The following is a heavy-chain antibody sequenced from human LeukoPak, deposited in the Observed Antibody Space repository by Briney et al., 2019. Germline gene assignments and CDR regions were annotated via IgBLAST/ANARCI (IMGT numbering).Heavy chain of an antibody. CDR1: GGSFSGYY. V-gene: IGHV4-34*01. CDR2: INHSGST. D-gene: IGHD2-15*01. J-gene: IGHJ4*02. Sequence: PSETLSLTCAVCGGSFSGYYWSWIRQPPGKGLERIGEINHSGSTNYNPSLKSRVTISVDTSKNQFSLKLSSVTAADTAVYYCARRRYCSGGSCSYYFDYWGQGTLVTVSS. CDR3: ARRRYCSGGSCSYYFDY.